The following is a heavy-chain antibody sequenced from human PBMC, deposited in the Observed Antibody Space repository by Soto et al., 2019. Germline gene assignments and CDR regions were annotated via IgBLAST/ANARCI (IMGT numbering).Heavy chain of an antibody. D-gene: IGHD2-8*01. CDR2: INPSGGST. J-gene: IGHJ4*02. CDR1: GYTFTSYY. CDR3: ARPPYPGCINAVCYPLDY. Sequence: QVQLVQSGAEVKKPGASVKISCKASGYTFTSYYMHWVRQAPGQGLEWMGIINPSGGSTNEAQKLQGRVAMTSDTSTSTVYMELNSLRSEDTAVYYCARPPYPGCINAVCYPLDYWGQGTLVTVSS. V-gene: IGHV1-46*01.